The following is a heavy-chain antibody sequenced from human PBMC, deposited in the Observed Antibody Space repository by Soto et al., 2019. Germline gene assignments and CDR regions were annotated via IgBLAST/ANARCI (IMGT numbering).Heavy chain of an antibody. CDR3: TTDPVTMIVVVPSSG. CDR2: IKSKTDGGTT. D-gene: IGHD3-22*01. J-gene: IGHJ4*02. Sequence: PGGSLRLSCAASGFTFSNAWMNWVRQAPGKGLEWVGRIKSKTDGGTTGYAAPVKGRFTISRDDSKNTLYLQMNSLKNEDTAVYYCTTDPVTMIVVVPSSGWGQGTLVTVSS. CDR1: GFTFSNAW. V-gene: IGHV3-15*07.